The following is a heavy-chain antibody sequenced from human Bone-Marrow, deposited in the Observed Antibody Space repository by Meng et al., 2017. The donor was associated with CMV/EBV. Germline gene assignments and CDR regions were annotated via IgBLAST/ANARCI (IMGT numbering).Heavy chain of an antibody. Sequence: GGSLRLSCAASGFTFSSYEMNWVRQAPGKGLEWVSYISSSGKNIYYADSVKGRFTISRDNSKNTLYLQMNSLRAEDTAVYYCANSVTYDSSGYFDYWGQGTLVTVSS. CDR1: GFTFSSYE. J-gene: IGHJ4*02. CDR3: ANSVTYDSSGYFDY. D-gene: IGHD3-22*01. V-gene: IGHV3-48*03. CDR2: ISSSGKNI.